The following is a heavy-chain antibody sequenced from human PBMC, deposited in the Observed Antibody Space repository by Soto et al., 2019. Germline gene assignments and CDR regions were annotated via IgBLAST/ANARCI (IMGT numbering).Heavy chain of an antibody. J-gene: IGHJ1*01. CDR2: ISGSGGST. CDR3: AKDRFPRQLLSAEYFQH. V-gene: IGHV3-23*01. D-gene: IGHD6-13*01. CDR1: GFTFSSYA. Sequence: GGSLRLSCAASGFTFSSYAMSWVRQAPGKGLEWVSAISGSGGSTYYADSVKGRFTISRDNSKNTLYLQMNSLRAEDTAVYYCAKDRFPRQLLSAEYFQHWGQGTLVTVSS.